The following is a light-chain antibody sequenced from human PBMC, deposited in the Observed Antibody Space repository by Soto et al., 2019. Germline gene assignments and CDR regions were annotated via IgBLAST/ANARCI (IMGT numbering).Light chain of an antibody. J-gene: IGLJ1*01. CDR1: SSDVGGYNY. V-gene: IGLV2-14*01. Sequence: QSVLTQPASVSGSPGQSITISCTGTSSDVGGYNYVSWYQQHPGKAPKLMIYEVSNRPSGVSNRFSGSKSGNTASLTISGLQAEDEADYYCSSYTSSSPRVLGTGIKVTGL. CDR3: SSYTSSSPRV. CDR2: EVS.